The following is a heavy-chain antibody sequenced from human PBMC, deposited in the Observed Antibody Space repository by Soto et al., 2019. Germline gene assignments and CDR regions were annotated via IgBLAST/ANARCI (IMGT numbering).Heavy chain of an antibody. Sequence: EVQLVESGGGLVQPGGSPRLSCAASGFTFSSYWMHWVRQAPGKGLVWVSRINSDGSSTSYADSVKGRFTISRDNAKNTLYLQMNSLRAEDTAVYYCARGGDDFWSGYSYDAFDIWGQGTMVTVSS. J-gene: IGHJ3*02. V-gene: IGHV3-74*01. CDR1: GFTFSSYW. D-gene: IGHD3-3*01. CDR3: ARGGDDFWSGYSYDAFDI. CDR2: INSDGSST.